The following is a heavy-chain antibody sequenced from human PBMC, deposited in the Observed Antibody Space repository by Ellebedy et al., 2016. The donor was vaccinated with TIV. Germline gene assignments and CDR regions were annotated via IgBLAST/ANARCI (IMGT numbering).Heavy chain of an antibody. CDR1: GFTFSSYW. Sequence: GESLKISXAASGFTFSSYWMSWVRQAPGKGLEWVANIKQDGSEKYYVDSVKGRFTISRDNAKNSLYLQMNSLRAEDTAVYYCARWGGIVVDNWFDPWGQGTLVTVSS. CDR2: IKQDGSEK. CDR3: ARWGGIVVDNWFDP. V-gene: IGHV3-7*01. D-gene: IGHD2-15*01. J-gene: IGHJ5*02.